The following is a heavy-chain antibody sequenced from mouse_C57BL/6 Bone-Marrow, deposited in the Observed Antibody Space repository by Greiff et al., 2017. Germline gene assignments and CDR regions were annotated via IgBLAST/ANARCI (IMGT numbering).Heavy chain of an antibody. CDR1: GFTFSSYG. CDR3: ARLGDSAWFAY. V-gene: IGHV5-6*02. D-gene: IGHD2-13*01. CDR2: ISSGGSYT. J-gene: IGHJ3*01. Sequence: EVKLQESGGDLVKPGGSLKLSCAASGFTFSSYGMSWVRQTPDKRLEWVGTISSGGSYTYYPDSVKGRFTISRDNAKNTLYLQMSSLKSEDTAMYYGARLGDSAWFAYWGQGTLVTVSA.